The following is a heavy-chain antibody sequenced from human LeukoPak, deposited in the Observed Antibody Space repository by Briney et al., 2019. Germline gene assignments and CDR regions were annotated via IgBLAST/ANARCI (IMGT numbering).Heavy chain of an antibody. CDR1: GYTFTSYG. Sequence: ASVKVSCKASGYTFTSYGISWVRQAPGQGLEWMGWISAYNGNTNYAQKLHGRVTMTTDTSTSTAYMELRSLRSDDTAVYYCARVSMIVVVDAFDIWGQGTMVTVSS. CDR3: ARVSMIVVVDAFDI. V-gene: IGHV1-18*01. D-gene: IGHD3-22*01. CDR2: ISAYNGNT. J-gene: IGHJ3*02.